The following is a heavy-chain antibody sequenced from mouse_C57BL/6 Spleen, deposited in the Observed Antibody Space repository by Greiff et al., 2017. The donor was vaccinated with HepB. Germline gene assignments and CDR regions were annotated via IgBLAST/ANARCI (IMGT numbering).Heavy chain of an antibody. CDR1: GYSITSGYY. CDR2: ISYDGSN. CDR3: ARRGNYYGSSYAMDY. J-gene: IGHJ4*01. Sequence: VSGPGLVKPSQSLSLTCSVTGYSITSGYYWNWIRQFPGNKLEWMGYISYDGSNNYNPSLQNRISITRDTSKNQFFLKLNSMTTEDTATYYCARRGNYYGSSYAMDYWGQGTSVTVSS. V-gene: IGHV3-6*01. D-gene: IGHD1-1*01.